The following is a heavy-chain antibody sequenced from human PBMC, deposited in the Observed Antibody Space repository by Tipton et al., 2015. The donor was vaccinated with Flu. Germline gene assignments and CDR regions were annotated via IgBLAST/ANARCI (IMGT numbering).Heavy chain of an antibody. CDR2: INHSGGT. D-gene: IGHD4-11*01. J-gene: IGHJ5*02. CDR1: GESFSGYY. CDR3: ARRDNSNYVSEPKNWFDP. Sequence: TLSLTCAVFGESFSGYYGSWIRQSPGKGLEWIGEINHSGGTNYNPSLKSRVTISVDASKNQFTLRLSSVTAADTALYYCARRDNSNYVSEPKNWFDPWGQGTLVTVSS. V-gene: IGHV4-34*01.